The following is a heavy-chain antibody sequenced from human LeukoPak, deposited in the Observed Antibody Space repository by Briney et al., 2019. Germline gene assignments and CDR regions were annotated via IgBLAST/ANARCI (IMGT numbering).Heavy chain of an antibody. CDR1: GYTFTNYA. CDR3: ARGRSGSYLGGFDY. CDR2: ISAYNGNT. D-gene: IGHD1-26*01. V-gene: IGHV1-18*01. Sequence: ASVKVSCKASGYTFTNYAISWVRQAPGQGLEWIGWISAYNGNTKYAQKLQGRVTMTTDTSTTTAYMELRSLRSDDTAVYYCARGRSGSYLGGFDYWGQGTLVTVSS. J-gene: IGHJ4*02.